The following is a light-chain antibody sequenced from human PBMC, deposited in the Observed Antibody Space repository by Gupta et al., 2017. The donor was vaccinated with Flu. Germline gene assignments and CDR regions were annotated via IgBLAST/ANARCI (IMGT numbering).Light chain of an antibody. CDR1: SCNIGRNA. Sequence: RVTISYSGSSCNIGRNAVDWFRHLPGKAPKLLIYYDNMRPSGVSGRFSGSKSGTSASLAISGLPSEYEAAYCCAAWDDSQSGYLFGPGTRVTVL. CDR2: YDN. V-gene: IGLV1-36*01. CDR3: AAWDDSQSGYL. J-gene: IGLJ1*01.